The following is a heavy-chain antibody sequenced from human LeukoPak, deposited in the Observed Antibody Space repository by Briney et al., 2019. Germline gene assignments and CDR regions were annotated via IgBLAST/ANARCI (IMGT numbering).Heavy chain of an antibody. D-gene: IGHD3-22*01. CDR3: AKDYYDSSGYYSY. J-gene: IGHJ4*02. CDR2: ISGSGGST. CDR1: GFTFSSYA. Sequence: GGSLRLSCAAFGFTFSSYAMSWVRQAPGKGMEWVSAISGSGGSTYYADSVKGRFTISRDNSKNTLYLQMNSLRAEDTAVYYRAKDYYDSSGYYSYWGQGTLVTVSS. V-gene: IGHV3-23*01.